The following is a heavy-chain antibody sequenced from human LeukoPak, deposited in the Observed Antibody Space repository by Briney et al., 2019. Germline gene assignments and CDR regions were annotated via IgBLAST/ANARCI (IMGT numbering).Heavy chain of an antibody. D-gene: IGHD3-22*01. CDR1: GGSISSYY. CDR3: AREDYYDSSGYYRFDI. V-gene: IGHV4-59*01. CDR2: IYYSGST. J-gene: IGHJ3*02. Sequence: SETLSLTCTVSGGSISSYYWSWTRQPPGKGLEWIGYIYYSGSTNYNPSLKSRVTISVDTSKNQFSLKLSSVTAADTAVYYCAREDYYDSSGYYRFDIWGQGTMVTVSS.